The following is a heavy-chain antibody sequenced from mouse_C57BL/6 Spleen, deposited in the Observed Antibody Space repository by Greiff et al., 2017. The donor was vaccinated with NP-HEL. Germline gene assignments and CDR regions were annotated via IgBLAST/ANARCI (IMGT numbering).Heavy chain of an antibody. V-gene: IGHV5-6*01. CDR3: ARWGSRYWYFDV. J-gene: IGHJ1*03. CDR1: GFTFSSYG. D-gene: IGHD1-1*01. Sequence: EVQGVESGGDLVKPGGSLKLSCAASGFTFSSYGMSWVRPTPDKRLAWVATISSGGSYTYYPDSVKGRFTISRDNAKNTLYLQMSSLKSEDTAMYYCARWGSRYWYFDVWGTGTTVTVSS. CDR2: ISSGGSYT.